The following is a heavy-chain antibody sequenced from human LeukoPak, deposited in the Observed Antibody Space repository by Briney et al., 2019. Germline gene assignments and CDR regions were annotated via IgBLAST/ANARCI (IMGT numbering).Heavy chain of an antibody. J-gene: IGHJ4*02. CDR2: ISAYNGNT. D-gene: IGHD6-13*01. Sequence: GASVKVSCKASGYTFTSYGISWVRQAPGQGLEWMGWISAYNGNTNYAQKFQGRVTMTRDTSISTAYMELSRLRSDDTAVYYCARSREIAAAGMEDNGGLTEFDYWGQGTLVTVSS. CDR3: ARSREIAAAGMEDNGGLTEFDY. CDR1: GYTFTSYG. V-gene: IGHV1-18*01.